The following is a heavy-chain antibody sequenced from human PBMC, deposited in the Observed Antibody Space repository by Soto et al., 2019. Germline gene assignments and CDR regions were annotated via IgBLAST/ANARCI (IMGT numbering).Heavy chain of an antibody. CDR2: ISGSGGST. CDR1: GFTFSSYA. V-gene: IGHV3-23*01. J-gene: IGHJ4*02. D-gene: IGHD3-3*01. Sequence: GGSLRLSCAASGFTFSSYAMSWVRQAPGKGLEWVSAISGSGGSTYYADSVKGRFTISRDNSKNTLYLQMNSLRAEDTAVYYCAKDYDFWSGYAGGAFDYWGQGTLVIVSS. CDR3: AKDYDFWSGYAGGAFDY.